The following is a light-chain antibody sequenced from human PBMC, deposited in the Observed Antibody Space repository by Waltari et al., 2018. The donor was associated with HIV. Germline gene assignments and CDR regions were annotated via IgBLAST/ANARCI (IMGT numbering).Light chain of an antibody. V-gene: IGLV3-21*04. CDR2: YDT. Sequence: SSLLTQTPSVSVAPGKTARVTCGGNNIKRKSVHWYQQKQGQAPLLVIYYDTDRPSGIPERFSGSNSGNTATLTISRVGDGDEADYYCQVWDSTTDHVLFGGGTRLTVL. CDR1: NIKRKS. CDR3: QVWDSTTDHVL. J-gene: IGLJ2*01.